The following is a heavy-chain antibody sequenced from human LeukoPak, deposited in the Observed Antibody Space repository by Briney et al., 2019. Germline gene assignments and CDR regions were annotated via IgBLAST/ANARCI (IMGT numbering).Heavy chain of an antibody. D-gene: IGHD5-24*01. CDR1: GFTFSNYG. Sequence: QPGGSLRLSCSASGFTFSNYGMHWVRQAPGKGLEWVAVMSYDGSNKYYADSVKGRFTISRDNSKNTLYLQMNSLRAEDTAVYYCAKDLGEVRWSLDYWGQGTLVTVSS. V-gene: IGHV3-30*18. J-gene: IGHJ4*02. CDR2: MSYDGSNK. CDR3: AKDLGEVRWSLDY.